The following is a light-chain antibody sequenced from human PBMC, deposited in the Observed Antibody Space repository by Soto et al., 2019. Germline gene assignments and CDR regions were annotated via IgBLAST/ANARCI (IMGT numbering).Light chain of an antibody. CDR2: DVS. CDR1: SSDVGGYNY. J-gene: IGLJ1*01. Sequence: QLVLTQPRSVSGSPGQSVTISCTGTSSDVGGYNYVSWYQQHPGKAPKLMIYDVSKRPSGVPDRFSGSKSGNTASLTISGLQAEDEADYYCCSYAGGYTWVFGTGTKLTVL. V-gene: IGLV2-11*01. CDR3: CSYAGGYTWV.